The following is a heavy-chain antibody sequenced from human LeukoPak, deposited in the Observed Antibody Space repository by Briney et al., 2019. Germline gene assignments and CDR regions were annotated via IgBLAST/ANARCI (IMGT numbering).Heavy chain of an antibody. D-gene: IGHD4-11*01. CDR3: ARATTTVTTFDY. Sequence: PSETLSLTCTVSGYSISSDSYWGWIRQPPGKGLEWIGSIYHSGSTYYNASLKSRVTISVDTSKNQFSLELSSVTAADTAVYYCARATTTVTTFDYWGQGTLVTVSS. J-gene: IGHJ4*02. CDR2: IYHSGST. V-gene: IGHV4-38-2*02. CDR1: GYSISSDSY.